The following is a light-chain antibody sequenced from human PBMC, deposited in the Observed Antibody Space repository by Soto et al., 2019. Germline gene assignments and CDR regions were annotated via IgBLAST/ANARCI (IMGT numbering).Light chain of an antibody. CDR3: QSYDSSLSGSV. CDR2: GNS. Sequence: QSVLTQPPSVSGAPGQRGTISCTGSSSNIGAVYDVHWYQHLPGTAPKLLIYGNSNRPSGGPDRFSGSKSGTSASLAITGLQAEDEADYYCQSYDSSLSGSVFGGGTKLTVL. V-gene: IGLV1-40*01. CDR1: SSNIGAVYD. J-gene: IGLJ2*01.